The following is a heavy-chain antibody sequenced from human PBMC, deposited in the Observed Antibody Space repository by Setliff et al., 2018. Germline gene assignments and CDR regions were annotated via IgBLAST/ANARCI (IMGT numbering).Heavy chain of an antibody. Sequence: ASVKVSCKTSAYSFTDYYIQWVRQAPGQGLEWMGWINPNSGGTKYSPKFRGRVAMTRDTSVTTAFLELSGLTYDDTAVYYCARLFQGYDYYKKFDSWGQGTLVTVSS. D-gene: IGHD3-10*01. CDR3: ARLFQGYDYYKKFDS. CDR2: INPNSGGT. J-gene: IGHJ4*02. V-gene: IGHV1-2*02. CDR1: AYSFTDYY.